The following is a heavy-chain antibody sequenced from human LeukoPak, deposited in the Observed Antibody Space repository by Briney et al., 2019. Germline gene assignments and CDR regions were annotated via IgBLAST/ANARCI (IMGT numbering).Heavy chain of an antibody. CDR2: IYYSGST. CDR3: ATFTGWDYSSSPLFDY. V-gene: IGHV4-30-4*08. D-gene: IGHD6-6*01. CDR1: GGSISSGDYY. J-gene: IGHJ4*02. Sequence: SETLSLTCTVSGGSISSGDYYWSWIRRPPGKGLEWIGYIYYSGSTYYNPSLKSRVTISVDTSKNQFSLKLSSVTAADTAVYYCATFTGWDYSSSPLFDYWGQGTLVTVSS.